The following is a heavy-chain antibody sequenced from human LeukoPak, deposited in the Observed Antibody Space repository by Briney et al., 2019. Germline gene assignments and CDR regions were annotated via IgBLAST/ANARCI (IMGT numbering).Heavy chain of an antibody. CDR2: INHSGST. V-gene: IGHV4-34*01. D-gene: IGHD2-15*01. CDR1: GGSFSGYY. Sequence: PSETLSLTCAVYGGSFSGYYWSWIRQPPGKGLEWIGEINHSGSTNYNPSLKSRVTISVDTSKNQFSLKLSSVTAADTAVYYCARLPLIRYCSGGSCYYGGYYYYGVDVWGQGTTVTVSS. CDR3: ARLPLIRYCSGGSCYYGGYYYYGVDV. J-gene: IGHJ6*02.